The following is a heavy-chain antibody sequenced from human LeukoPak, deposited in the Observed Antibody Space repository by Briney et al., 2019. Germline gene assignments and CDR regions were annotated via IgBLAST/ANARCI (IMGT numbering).Heavy chain of an antibody. J-gene: IGHJ4*02. CDR3: ARDPDGSGSYHYFDY. Sequence: GGSLRLSCVDSAFSVGSNFMSWVRQAPGKGLDWVSSISSSSSYIYYADSVKGRFTISRDNAKNSLYLQMNSLRAEDTAVYYCARDPDGSGSYHYFDYWGQGTLVTVSS. CDR1: AFSVGSNF. CDR2: ISSSSSYI. V-gene: IGHV3-21*01. D-gene: IGHD3-10*01.